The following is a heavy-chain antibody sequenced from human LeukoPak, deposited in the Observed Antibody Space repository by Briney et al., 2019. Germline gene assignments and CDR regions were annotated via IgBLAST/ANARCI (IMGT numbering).Heavy chain of an antibody. Sequence: PGGSLRLSREASGFTFGTYWMHWIRQAPGKGLVWVSRINTDGSSRMYADSVKGRVTISRDNAKNTLYLQMDSLSAEDTAVYYCAREHHDILSRVGFDYWGQGTPVSVSS. CDR1: GFTFGTYW. CDR2: INTDGSSR. CDR3: AREHHDILSRVGFDY. D-gene: IGHD3-9*01. V-gene: IGHV3-74*03. J-gene: IGHJ4*02.